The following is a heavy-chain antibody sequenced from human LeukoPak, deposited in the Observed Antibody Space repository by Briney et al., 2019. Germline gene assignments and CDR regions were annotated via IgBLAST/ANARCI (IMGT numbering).Heavy chain of an antibody. CDR3: AKAPVTTCRGAFCYPFDY. CDR1: GFTFSSYG. D-gene: IGHD2-15*01. J-gene: IGHJ4*02. Sequence: PGGSLRLSCAASGFTFSSYGMHWVRQAPGRGLEWVSAISDTGNAYYADSVKGRFTISRDSSKNTLFLQMNRLRPEDAAVYYCAKAPVTTCRGAFCYPFDYWGLGTLVTVSS. V-gene: IGHV3-23*01. CDR2: ISDTGNA.